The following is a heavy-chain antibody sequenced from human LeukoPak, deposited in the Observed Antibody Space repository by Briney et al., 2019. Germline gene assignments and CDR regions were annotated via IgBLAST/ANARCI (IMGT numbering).Heavy chain of an antibody. CDR1: GGSISISSYY. CDR2: IYYSGST. Sequence: PSETLSLTCSVSGGSISISSYYWGWIRQPPGKGLEWIGNIYYSGSTYYNPSLKSRVTISVDTSKNQFSLKLSSVTAADTAVYYCARGEGAPSTLGYCTNGVCYTEPEFDYWGQGTLVTVSS. D-gene: IGHD2-8*01. J-gene: IGHJ4*02. V-gene: IGHV4-39*01. CDR3: ARGEGAPSTLGYCTNGVCYTEPEFDY.